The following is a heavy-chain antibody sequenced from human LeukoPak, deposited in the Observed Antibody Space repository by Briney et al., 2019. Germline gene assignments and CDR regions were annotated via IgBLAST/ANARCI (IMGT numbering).Heavy chain of an antibody. V-gene: IGHV6-1*01. CDR2: THYRSKWYN. D-gene: IGHD5-12*01. CDR1: GDSVSSNSAA. Sequence: SQTLSLTCAISGDSVSSNSAAWNWIRQSPSRGLEWLGRTHYRSKWYNDYAVSVKSRITINPDTSKNQFSLQLNSVTPEDTAVYYCARISGYDYYNWFDPWGQGTLVTVSS. CDR3: ARISGYDYYNWFDP. J-gene: IGHJ5*02.